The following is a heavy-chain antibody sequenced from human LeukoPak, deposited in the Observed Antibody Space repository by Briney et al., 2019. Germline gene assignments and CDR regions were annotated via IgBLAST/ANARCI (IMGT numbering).Heavy chain of an antibody. J-gene: IGHJ4*02. CDR2: INPIGGYT. Sequence: ASVKVSCKASGYTFTSYYMYWVRQAPGQGLEWMGKINPIGGYTNYAQKLQDRVTMTRDMSTSTVYMELSSLRSEDTAVYYCAREKTGYGSGGTCYSGIIGHWGQGTLVTVSS. CDR3: AREKTGYGSGGTCYSGIIGH. D-gene: IGHD2-15*01. V-gene: IGHV1-46*04. CDR1: GYTFTSYY.